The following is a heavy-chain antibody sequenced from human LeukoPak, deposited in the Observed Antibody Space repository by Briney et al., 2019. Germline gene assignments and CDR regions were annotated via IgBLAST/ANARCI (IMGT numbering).Heavy chain of an antibody. V-gene: IGHV4-34*01. J-gene: IGHJ5*02. CDR1: GGSLSGYY. CDR3: ARAGYSYGYWFDP. Sequence: SETLSLTCAVYGGSLSGYYWSWIRQPPGKGLEWIGEINHSGSTNYNPSLKSRVTISVDTSKNQFSLKLSSVTAADTAVYYCARAGYSYGYWFDPWGQGTLVTVSS. CDR2: INHSGST. D-gene: IGHD5-18*01.